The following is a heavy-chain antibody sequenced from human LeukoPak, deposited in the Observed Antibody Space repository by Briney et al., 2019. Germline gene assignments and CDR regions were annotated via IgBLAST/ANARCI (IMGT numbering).Heavy chain of an antibody. CDR2: IIPIFGTA. D-gene: IGHD4-17*01. CDR3: ARVPMTTVTPHYYYGMDV. J-gene: IGHJ6*02. V-gene: IGHV1-69*13. CDR1: GGTFSSYA. Sequence: SVEVSCKASGGTFSSYAISWVRQAPGQGLEWMGGIIPIFGTANYAQKFQGRVTITADESTSTAYMELSSLRFEDTAVYYCARVPMTTVTPHYYYGMDVWGQGTTVTVSS.